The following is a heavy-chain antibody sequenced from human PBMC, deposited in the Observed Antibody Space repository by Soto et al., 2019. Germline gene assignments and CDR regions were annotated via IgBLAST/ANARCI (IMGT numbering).Heavy chain of an antibody. CDR1: GYTFTSHA. CDR2: INAGTGNT. CDR3: ARRRAHRRDYYYGMDV. V-gene: IGHV1-3*01. J-gene: IGHJ6*02. Sequence: ASVKVSCKASGYTFTSHAMHWVRQAPGQRPEWLGWINAGTGNTRYSQKFEVRVTISMDTSANTSYMEMNSLTSEDTAVYYCARRRAHRRDYYYGMDVWGQGTTVTVSS.